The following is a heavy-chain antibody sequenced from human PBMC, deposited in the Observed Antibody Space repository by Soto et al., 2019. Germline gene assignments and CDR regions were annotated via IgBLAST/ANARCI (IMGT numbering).Heavy chain of an antibody. D-gene: IGHD4-4*01. Sequence: ASVKVSCKASGYTFTSYAMHWVRQAPGQRLEWMGWINAGNGNTKYSQKFQGRVTITRDTSASPAYMELSSLRSEDTAVYYCARGGGLTTSGAFDIWGQGTMVTVSS. CDR1: GYTFTSYA. J-gene: IGHJ3*02. CDR2: INAGNGNT. V-gene: IGHV1-3*01. CDR3: ARGGGLTTSGAFDI.